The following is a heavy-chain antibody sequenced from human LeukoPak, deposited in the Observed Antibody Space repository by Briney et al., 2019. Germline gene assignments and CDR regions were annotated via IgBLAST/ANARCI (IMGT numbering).Heavy chain of an antibody. Sequence: SETLSLTCAVYGGSFSGYYWSWIRQPPGKGLEWIGEINHSGSTNYNPSLKSRVTISVDTSKNQFSLKLSSVTAADTAVYYCAINTVTTRPATLPGYWGQGTLVTVSS. CDR3: AINTVTTRPATLPGY. D-gene: IGHD4-17*01. J-gene: IGHJ4*02. CDR2: INHSGST. V-gene: IGHV4-34*01. CDR1: GGSFSGYY.